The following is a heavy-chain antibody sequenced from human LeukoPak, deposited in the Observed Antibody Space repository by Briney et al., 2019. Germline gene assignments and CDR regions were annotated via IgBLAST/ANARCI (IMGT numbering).Heavy chain of an antibody. Sequence: GGSLRLSCAASGFTFSSYAMHWVRQAPGKGLEWVAVISYDGSNKYYADSVKGRFTISRDNSKNTLYLQMNSLRAEDTAVYYCAKSSSGWYYYYYGMDVWGQGTTVTVSS. CDR3: AKSSSGWYYYYYGMDV. J-gene: IGHJ6*02. CDR1: GFTFSSYA. D-gene: IGHD6-19*01. CDR2: ISYDGSNK. V-gene: IGHV3-30-3*02.